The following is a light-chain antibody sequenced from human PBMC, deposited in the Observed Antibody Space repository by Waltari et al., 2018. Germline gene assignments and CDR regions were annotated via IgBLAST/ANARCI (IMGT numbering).Light chain of an antibody. CDR1: QSVCSGC. J-gene: IGKJ2*01. Sequence: ENVLTQSPGTLSLSPGERATLSCRASQSVCSGCLAWYQQKPGQAPRLLVYGASGRATGIPDRFSGRGSGTDFTLTISRLEPEDFAVYYCQQYGNSQYTFGQVTNLEIK. V-gene: IGKV3-20*01. CDR2: GAS. CDR3: QQYGNSQYT.